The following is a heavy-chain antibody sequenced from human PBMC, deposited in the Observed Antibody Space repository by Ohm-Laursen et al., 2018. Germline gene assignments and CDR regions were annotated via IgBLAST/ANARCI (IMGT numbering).Heavy chain of an antibody. Sequence: SLRLSCSASGFTFSSYDMHWVRQATGKGLEWVSAIGTAGDTYYPGSVKGRFTISRENAKNSLYLQMNSLRAGDTAVYYCARGGGLTIFVGMDVWGQGTTVTVSS. CDR2: IGTAGDT. D-gene: IGHD3-3*01. CDR3: ARGGGLTIFVGMDV. V-gene: IGHV3-13*01. CDR1: GFTFSSYD. J-gene: IGHJ6*02.